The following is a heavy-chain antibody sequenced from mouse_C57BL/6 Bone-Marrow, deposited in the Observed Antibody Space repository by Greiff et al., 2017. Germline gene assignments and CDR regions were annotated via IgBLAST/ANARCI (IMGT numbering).Heavy chain of an antibody. CDR3: ARWSYDYDGGAWFAY. D-gene: IGHD2-4*01. CDR1: GYTFTSYW. J-gene: IGHJ3*01. CDR2: INPSSGYT. V-gene: IGHV1-7*01. Sequence: QVQLQQSGAELAKPGASVKLSCKASGYTFTSYWMHWVKQRPGQGLEWIGYINPSSGYTIYNQKFKDKATLTADKSSSTAYMQLSSLTSEDSAVYYGARWSYDYDGGAWFAYWGQGTLVTVSA.